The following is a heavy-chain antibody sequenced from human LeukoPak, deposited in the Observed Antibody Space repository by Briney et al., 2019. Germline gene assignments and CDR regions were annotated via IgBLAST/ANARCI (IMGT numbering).Heavy chain of an antibody. CDR2: ISGSGGST. CDR1: GFTFSSYA. Sequence: GGSLRLSCAASGFTFSSYAMSWVRQAPGKGLKWVSAISGSGGSTYYADSVKGRFTISRDNSKNTLCLQMNSLRAEDTAVYYCAKDSRYSSSPDAFDIWGQGTMVTVSS. J-gene: IGHJ3*02. V-gene: IGHV3-23*01. D-gene: IGHD6-6*01. CDR3: AKDSRYSSSPDAFDI.